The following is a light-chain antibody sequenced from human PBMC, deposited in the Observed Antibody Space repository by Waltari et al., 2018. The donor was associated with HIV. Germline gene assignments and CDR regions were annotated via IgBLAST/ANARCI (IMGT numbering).Light chain of an antibody. CDR2: GNN. CDR1: SSNIGTHY. V-gene: IGLV1-47*01. Sequence: QSVLTQPPSASGTPGQRVTISCSGSSSNIGTHYVYWYQQLPGTAPRLLIYGNNQRPSGVPDRFSGSKSATSVSLAISGLRSEDEADYSCAAWDDSLSGVLFGGGTKLTVL. J-gene: IGLJ2*01. CDR3: AAWDDSLSGVL.